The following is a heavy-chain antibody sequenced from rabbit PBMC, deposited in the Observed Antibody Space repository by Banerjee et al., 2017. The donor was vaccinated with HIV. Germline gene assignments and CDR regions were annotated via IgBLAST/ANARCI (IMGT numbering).Heavy chain of an antibody. CDR2: IDIVSGST. CDR3: ARDLAGVIGWNFNL. V-gene: IGHV1S43*01. Sequence: QEQLEESGGDLVKPGGTLTLTCKASGIDFSTYYYMCWVRQAPGKGLELIACIDIVSGSTWYATWVNGRFTISKASWTTVTLQMTSLTAADTASYFCARDLAGVIGWNFNLWGQGTLVTVS. J-gene: IGHJ4*01. CDR1: GIDFSTYYY. D-gene: IGHD4-1*01.